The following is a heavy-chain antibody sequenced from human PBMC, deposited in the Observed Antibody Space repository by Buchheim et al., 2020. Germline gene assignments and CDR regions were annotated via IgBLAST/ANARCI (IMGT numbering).Heavy chain of an antibody. CDR1: GYTFSSYY. D-gene: IGHD3-22*01. CDR3: ARESYYESGGGDTKAPDY. J-gene: IGHJ4*02. Sequence: QVQLVQSGAEVKKPGASVEVSCKASGYTFSSYYVHWVRQAPGQGLEWMGLIHPNKGTTNYAQKFQGRVTMTRDTSTSTVYMELSSLSSEDTAVYFCARESYYESGGGDTKAPDYWGQGTL. V-gene: IGHV1-46*01. CDR2: IHPNKGTT.